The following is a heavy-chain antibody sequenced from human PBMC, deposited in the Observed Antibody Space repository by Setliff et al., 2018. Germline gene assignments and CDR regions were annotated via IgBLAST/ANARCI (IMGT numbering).Heavy chain of an antibody. CDR3: ARPLEESFGGVRDSDAFDV. J-gene: IGHJ3*01. CDR1: GGSIRSSYYY. V-gene: IGHV4-39*01. D-gene: IGHD3-16*01. CDR2: IYYNGST. Sequence: SETLFLTCTVSGGSIRSSYYYWGWIRQPPGKGLEWIGSIYYNGSTHFNPSLKSRVAISVDTSKNLLSLRVNSVTATDTAVYYCARPLEESFGGVRDSDAFDVWGQGTMVTVSS.